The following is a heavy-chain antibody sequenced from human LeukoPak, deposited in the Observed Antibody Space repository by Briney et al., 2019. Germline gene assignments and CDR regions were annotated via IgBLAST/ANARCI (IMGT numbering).Heavy chain of an antibody. D-gene: IGHD3-10*01. Sequence: PSETLSLTCTVSGDSITSDHYWTWIRQPPGKGLEWIAYIYHSGNTYYNPSLRSRVTMSVATSKNQFSLEVKSVTAADTAVYYCARQEGSGSYYGGHFDYWGQGTLVTVSS. CDR1: GDSITSDHY. CDR2: IYHSGNT. J-gene: IGHJ4*02. CDR3: ARQEGSGSYYGGHFDY. V-gene: IGHV4-30-4*08.